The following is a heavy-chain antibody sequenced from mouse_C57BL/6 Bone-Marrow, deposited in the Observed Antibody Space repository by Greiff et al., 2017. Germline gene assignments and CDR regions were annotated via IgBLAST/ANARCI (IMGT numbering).Heavy chain of an antibody. CDR2: ISDGGSYT. CDR1: GFTFSSYA. Sequence: EVKVEESGGGLVKPGGSLKLSCAASGFTFSSYAMSWVRQTPEKRLEWVATISDGGSYTYYPDNVKGRFTISRDNAKNNLYLQMSHLKSEDTAMYYCARDPYWGQGTSVTVSS. J-gene: IGHJ4*01. CDR3: ARDPY. V-gene: IGHV5-4*01.